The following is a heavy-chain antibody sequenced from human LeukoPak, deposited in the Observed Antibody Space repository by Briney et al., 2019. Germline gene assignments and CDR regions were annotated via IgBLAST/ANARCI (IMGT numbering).Heavy chain of an antibody. CDR2: INHSGST. V-gene: IGHV4-34*01. CDR1: GGSFSGYY. Sequence: SETLSHTCAVYGGSFSGYYWSWIRQPPGKGLEWIGEINHSGSTNYNPSLKSRVTISVDTSKNQFSLKLSSVTAADTAVYYCASSRGSYFYWGQGTLVTVSS. CDR3: ASSRGSYFY. D-gene: IGHD1-26*01. J-gene: IGHJ4*02.